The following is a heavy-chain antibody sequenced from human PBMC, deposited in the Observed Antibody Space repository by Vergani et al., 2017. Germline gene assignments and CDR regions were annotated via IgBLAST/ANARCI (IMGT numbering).Heavy chain of an antibody. CDR1: GGSLSGGGYY. CDR2: IYNSGST. Sequence: QVQLPESGPGLVKPSQTLSLTCTVSGGSLSGGGYYWSWIRQHPGKGLEWIGYIYNSGSTYYNPALKSRITMPVDTSKNQFSLKLSSVTAADTAVYFCASARWGVDAFDIWGQGTMVTVSS. J-gene: IGHJ3*02. V-gene: IGHV4-31*03. CDR3: ASARWGVDAFDI. D-gene: IGHD3-10*01.